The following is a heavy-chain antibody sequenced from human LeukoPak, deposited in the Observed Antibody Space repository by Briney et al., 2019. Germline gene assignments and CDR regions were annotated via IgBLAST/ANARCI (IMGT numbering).Heavy chain of an antibody. J-gene: IGHJ4*02. CDR2: STYTGST. V-gene: IGHV4-59*01. CDR3: ARSYSFEYVWAY. D-gene: IGHD3-16*01. Sequence: PSETLSLTCIISGGSISSYYWSWIRQSPGKGLEWIGYSTYTGSTDYDPSLKSRVTISVDTSRNQFSLRLNSVTAADTAVYYCARSYSFEYVWAYWGQGTPVTVSS. CDR1: GGSISSYY.